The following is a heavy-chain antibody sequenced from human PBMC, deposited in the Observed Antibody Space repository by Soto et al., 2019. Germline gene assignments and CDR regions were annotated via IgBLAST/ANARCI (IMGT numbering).Heavy chain of an antibody. CDR1: GVSISRSRYY. V-gene: IGHV4-39*01. D-gene: IGHD3-9*01. Sequence: SETQSLTCSVSGVSISRSRYYWGWIRQPPGKGLEWIGTIYYSGSTYYNSSLKSRVTISIDRSKNQFPLKLSSVTAADSAVYYCARLFDYLSPYFWGQGALVTVSS. CDR3: ARLFDYLSPYF. CDR2: IYYSGST. J-gene: IGHJ4*02.